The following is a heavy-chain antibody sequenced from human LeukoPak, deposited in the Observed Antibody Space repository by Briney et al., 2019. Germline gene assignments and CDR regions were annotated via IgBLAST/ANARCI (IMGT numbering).Heavy chain of an antibody. CDR3: AKVPLRQWLDVAYWFDP. D-gene: IGHD6-19*01. Sequence: GGSLRLSCAASGLTFSSYGMHWVRQAPGKGLEWVAFIRYDGSNKYYADSVKGRFTISRDNSKNTLYLQMNSLRAEDTAVYYCAKVPLRQWLDVAYWFDPWGQGTLVTVSS. V-gene: IGHV3-30*02. CDR1: GLTFSSYG. J-gene: IGHJ5*02. CDR2: IRYDGSNK.